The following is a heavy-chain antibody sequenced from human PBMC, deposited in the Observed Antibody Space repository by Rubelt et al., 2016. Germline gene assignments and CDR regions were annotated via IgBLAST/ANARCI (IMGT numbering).Heavy chain of an antibody. D-gene: IGHD3-22*01. CDR1: GGSFSGYY. J-gene: IGHJ4*02. Sequence: QVQLQQWGAGLLKPSETLSLTCAVYGGSFSGYYWSWIRQPPGKGLEWIGEINHCGSTNYNPSLKTRVTISVDTSKKQFSLKLSAVTAADTAVYYCARRGGSSGYYYFDYSGQGTLVTVSS. CDR3: ARRGGSSGYYYFDY. CDR2: INHCGST. V-gene: IGHV4-34*01.